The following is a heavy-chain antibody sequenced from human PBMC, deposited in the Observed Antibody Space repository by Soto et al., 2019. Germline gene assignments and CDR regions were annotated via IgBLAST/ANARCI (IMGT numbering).Heavy chain of an antibody. V-gene: IGHV5-51*01. Sequence: EVQLVQSGAEVKKSGESLKISCKGSGHSFTSYWIAWVRQMPGKGLEWMGTIYPGDSDTRYSPSFQGQVTISADKSISTAYLQWSSLKASDTAMYYCARQARYCSGGSCYSGAFDIWGQGTMVTVSS. D-gene: IGHD2-15*01. CDR2: IYPGDSDT. CDR3: ARQARYCSGGSCYSGAFDI. CDR1: GHSFTSYW. J-gene: IGHJ3*02.